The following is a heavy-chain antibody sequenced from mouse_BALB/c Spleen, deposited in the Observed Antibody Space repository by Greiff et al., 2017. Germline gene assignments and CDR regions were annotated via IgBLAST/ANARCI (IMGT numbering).Heavy chain of an antibody. Sequence: EVQLQESGPGLVKPSQSLSLTCSVTGYSITSGYYWNWIRQFPGNKLEWMGYISYDGSNNYNPSLKNRISITRDTSKNQFFLKLNSVTTEDTATYYCARGGLLGTWFAYWGQGTLVTVSA. V-gene: IGHV3-6*02. CDR3: ARGGLLGTWFAY. CDR1: GYSITSGYY. J-gene: IGHJ3*01. D-gene: IGHD2-3*01. CDR2: ISYDGSN.